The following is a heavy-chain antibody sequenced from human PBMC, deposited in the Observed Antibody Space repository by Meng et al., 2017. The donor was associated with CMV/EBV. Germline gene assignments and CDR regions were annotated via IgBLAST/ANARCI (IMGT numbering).Heavy chain of an antibody. J-gene: IGHJ2*01. V-gene: IGHV3-20*04. CDR2: INWNGGST. D-gene: IGHD1-14*01. Sequence: GESLKISCAASGFTFDDYGMSWVRQAPGKGLEWVSGINWNGGSTGYADSVKGRFTISRDNAKNSLYLQMNSLRVEDTALYYCARDSSTEYWYFDLWGRGTLVTVSS. CDR1: GFTFDDYG. CDR3: ARDSSTEYWYFDL.